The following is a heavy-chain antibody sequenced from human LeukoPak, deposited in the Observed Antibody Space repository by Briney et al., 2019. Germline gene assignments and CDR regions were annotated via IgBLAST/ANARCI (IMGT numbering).Heavy chain of an antibody. CDR3: AREIGGILVFDY. Sequence: ASVKVSCKASGYRFTGYYMHWVRQAPGQGLEWMGWINPNSGDSHHAQKFQGRVTMTRDTSISTAYMELSRLRSDDTAVYYCAREIGGILVFDYWGQGTLVTVSS. J-gene: IGHJ4*02. V-gene: IGHV1-2*02. CDR1: GYRFTGYY. CDR2: INPNSGDS. D-gene: IGHD5-18*01.